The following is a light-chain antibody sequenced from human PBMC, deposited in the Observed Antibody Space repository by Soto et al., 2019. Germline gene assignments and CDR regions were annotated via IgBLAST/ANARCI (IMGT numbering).Light chain of an antibody. CDR2: DNN. CDR1: SSNIGSNF. Sequence: QSVLMQPPSVSAAPGQKVTISCSGSSSNIGSNFVSWYQQLPGTAPKLLIYDNNKRPSGIPDRFSGSKSGTSATLGITGLQIGDEADYYCGTWDSSLSAAVFGGGTQLTVL. V-gene: IGLV1-51*01. CDR3: GTWDSSLSAAV. J-gene: IGLJ7*01.